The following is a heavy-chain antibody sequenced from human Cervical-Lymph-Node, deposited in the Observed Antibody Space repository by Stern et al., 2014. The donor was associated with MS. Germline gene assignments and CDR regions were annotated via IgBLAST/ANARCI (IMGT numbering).Heavy chain of an antibody. J-gene: IGHJ4*02. V-gene: IGHV3-21*01. CDR2: ISIRSRT. CDR1: GFNFSIYN. Sequence: ELHLVESGGGLVKPGGSLRLSCAASGFNFSIYNINWVRQAPGKGLEWVSSISIRSRTNYADSVRGRFTISRDNAKNSLFLQMNSLRAEDTAIYYCARDLRLDYWGQGILVTVTS. CDR3: ARDLRLDY.